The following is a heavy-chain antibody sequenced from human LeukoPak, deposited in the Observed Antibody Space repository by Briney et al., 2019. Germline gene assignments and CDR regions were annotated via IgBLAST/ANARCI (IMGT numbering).Heavy chain of an antibody. J-gene: IGHJ4*02. CDR3: ARVRGTLNYFDY. CDR1: GFTFSSYS. V-gene: IGHV3-21*01. Sequence: PGGSLRLSCAASGFTFSSYSMNWVRQAPGKGLEWVSSISSSSSYIYYADSVKGRFTISRDNAKNSLYLQMNSLRAEDTAVYYCARVRGTLNYFDYWGQGTLVTVSS. CDR2: ISSSSSYI.